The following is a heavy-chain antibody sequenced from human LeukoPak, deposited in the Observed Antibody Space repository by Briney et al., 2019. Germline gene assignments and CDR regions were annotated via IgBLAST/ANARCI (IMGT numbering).Heavy chain of an antibody. CDR2: ISSSSSTI. CDR1: GFTFSSYS. V-gene: IGHV3-48*02. Sequence: GGSLRLSCAASGFTFSSYSMNWVRQAPGRGLEWVSYISSSSSTIYYADSVKGRFTISRDNAKNSLYLQMNSLRDEDTAVYYCARDFRDYRDYVAYFDSWGRGTLVTVSS. D-gene: IGHD4-17*01. CDR3: ARDFRDYRDYVAYFDS. J-gene: IGHJ4*02.